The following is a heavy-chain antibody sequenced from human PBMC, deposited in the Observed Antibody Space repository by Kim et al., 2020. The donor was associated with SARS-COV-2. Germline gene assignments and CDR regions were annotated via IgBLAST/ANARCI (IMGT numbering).Heavy chain of an antibody. CDR3: ARQPLRFLEWLLLDY. J-gene: IGHJ4*02. V-gene: IGHV4-39*01. Sequence: PSLKSRVTISVDTSKNQFSLKLSSVTAADTAVYYCARQPLRFLEWLLLDYWGQGTLVTVSS. D-gene: IGHD3-3*01.